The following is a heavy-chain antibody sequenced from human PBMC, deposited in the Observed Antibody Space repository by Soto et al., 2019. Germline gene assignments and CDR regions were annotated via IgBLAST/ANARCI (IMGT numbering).Heavy chain of an antibody. CDR1: GGSISSGDYY. CDR3: ARAFRIQLWLLAPVFDY. Sequence: PSETLSLTCTVSGGSISSGDYYWSWIRQPPGKGLEWIGYIYYSGSTYYNPSLKSRVTISVDTSKNQFSLKLSSVTAPDTAVYYCARAFRIQLWLLAPVFDYWGQEPLVTSPQ. CDR2: IYYSGST. J-gene: IGHJ4*02. V-gene: IGHV4-30-4*01. D-gene: IGHD5-18*01.